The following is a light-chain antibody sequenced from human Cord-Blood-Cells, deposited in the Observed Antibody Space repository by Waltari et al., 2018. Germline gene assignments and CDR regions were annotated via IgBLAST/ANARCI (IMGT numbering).Light chain of an antibody. Sequence: QSVLTQPPSASGTPGQRVTISCSGSSSNIGSNTVNWYQQLPGTAPKPLIYSNNQRPSGVPDRFSGAQSGSSGSLAISGLHSEDEADYYCAAWDDSLNVVFGGGTKLTVL. CDR3: AAWDDSLNVV. J-gene: IGLJ2*01. CDR1: SSNIGSNT. V-gene: IGLV1-44*01. CDR2: SNN.